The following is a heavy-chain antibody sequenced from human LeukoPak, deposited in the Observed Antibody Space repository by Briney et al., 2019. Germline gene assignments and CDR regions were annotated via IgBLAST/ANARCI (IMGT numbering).Heavy chain of an antibody. V-gene: IGHV1-2*02. J-gene: IGHJ4*02. CDR1: GYTFTGYY. CDR2: INPNSGDT. CDR3: ARVPFGELLPGAFDY. Sequence: EASVKVSCKASGYTFTGYYMHWVRQAPGQGLEWMGWINPNSGDTSYAQKFQGRVTMTRDTSISTAYMELSRLRSDDTAVYYCARVPFGELLPGAFDYWGQGTLVTVSS. D-gene: IGHD3-10*01.